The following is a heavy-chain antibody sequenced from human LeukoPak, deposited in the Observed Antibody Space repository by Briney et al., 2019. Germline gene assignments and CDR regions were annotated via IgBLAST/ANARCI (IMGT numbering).Heavy chain of an antibody. CDR1: GFTFSRYS. CDR2: ISSSSSTI. CDR3: AGSYLPGDAFDI. Sequence: GGSLRLSCAASGFTFSRYSMNWVRQAPGKGLEWVSYISSSSSTIYYADSVKGRFTISRDNAKNSLYLQMNSLRAEDTAVYYCAGSYLPGDAFDIWGQGTMVTVSS. J-gene: IGHJ3*02. V-gene: IGHV3-48*01. D-gene: IGHD1-26*01.